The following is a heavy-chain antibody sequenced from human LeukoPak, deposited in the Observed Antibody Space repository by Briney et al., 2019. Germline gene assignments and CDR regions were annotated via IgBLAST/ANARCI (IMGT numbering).Heavy chain of an antibody. Sequence: GGSLRLSCVASGFSFNNYAMNWVRQAPGKGLEWVSLIIGSSGSTFYADSVKGRFTISRDKSKNTLFLQMNSLRAEDTAIYYCAKAGDATSPGGSFDSWGQGTLVTVSS. CDR2: IIGSSGST. J-gene: IGHJ4*02. CDR1: GFSFNNYA. V-gene: IGHV3-23*01. D-gene: IGHD3-16*01. CDR3: AKAGDATSPGGSFDS.